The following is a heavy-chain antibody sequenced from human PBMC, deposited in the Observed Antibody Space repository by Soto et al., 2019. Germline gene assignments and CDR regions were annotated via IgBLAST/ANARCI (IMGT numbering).Heavy chain of an antibody. V-gene: IGHV2-5*02. CDR2: FYVDDDQ. CDR3: VHGVGATVTQFDF. D-gene: IGHD1-26*01. Sequence: SGPTLVNPTQTLMLTCTFSGFSLNTRRVGVGWIRQPPGKAMEWLALFYVDDDQKFSPSLKSRVTIAKDTSKMQVLLTMTNMDLADTVTYYCVHGVGATVTQFDFWAQGALVTVSS. CDR1: GFSLNTRRVG. J-gene: IGHJ4*02.